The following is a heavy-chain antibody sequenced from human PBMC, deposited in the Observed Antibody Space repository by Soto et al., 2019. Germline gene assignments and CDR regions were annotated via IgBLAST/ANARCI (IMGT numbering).Heavy chain of an antibody. Sequence: QVQLVQSGAEVKKPGSSVKVSCKASGGTFGSYAISWVRQAPGQGLEWMGGLIPIPGTANYAQKFQGRVTIAADAFTSTAYMELSSLRSEDTAVYYCARSQGSSTSLEIYYYYYYGMDVWGQGTTVSVSS. CDR3: ARSQGSSTSLEIYYYYYYGMDV. V-gene: IGHV1-69*01. J-gene: IGHJ6*02. D-gene: IGHD2-2*01. CDR1: GGTFGSYA. CDR2: LIPIPGTA.